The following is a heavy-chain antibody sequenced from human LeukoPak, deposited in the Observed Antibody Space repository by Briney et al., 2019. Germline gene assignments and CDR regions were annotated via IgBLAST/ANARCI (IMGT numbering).Heavy chain of an antibody. V-gene: IGHV3-66*01. CDR1: GFTVSSNY. D-gene: IGHD4-17*01. CDR2: IYSGGST. CDR3: ARGNGDYHYYYGMDV. Sequence: GGSLRLSCAASGFTVSSNYMNWVRQAPGKGLEWVSGIYSGGSTYYADSVKGRFTISRDNSKNTLYLQMNSLRAEDTAVYYCARGNGDYHYYYGMDVWGQGTTVTVSS. J-gene: IGHJ6*02.